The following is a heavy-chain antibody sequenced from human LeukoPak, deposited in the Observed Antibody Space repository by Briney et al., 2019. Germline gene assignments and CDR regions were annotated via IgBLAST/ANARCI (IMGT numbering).Heavy chain of an antibody. Sequence: GGSLRLSCAASGFTFSDAWMNWVRQAPGKGLECVGRIKSKTDGGTTDYAAPVKGRFTISRDDSKNTLYLQMNSLKTEDTAAYYCTTKGPYYGSGSYYRGLDYWGQGTLVTVSS. D-gene: IGHD3-10*01. CDR2: IKSKTDGGTT. CDR3: TTKGPYYGSGSYYRGLDY. CDR1: GFTFSDAW. J-gene: IGHJ4*02. V-gene: IGHV3-15*01.